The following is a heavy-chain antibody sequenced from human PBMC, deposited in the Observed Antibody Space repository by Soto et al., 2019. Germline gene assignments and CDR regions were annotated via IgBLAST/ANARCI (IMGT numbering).Heavy chain of an antibody. V-gene: IGHV5-51*01. CDR1: GYSFSTYS. CDR3: ARGTVAAAIDFDY. J-gene: IGHJ4*02. CDR2: IHSGDSNA. D-gene: IGHD6-13*01. Sequence: PGESLKISCKCSGYSFSTYSIGWVRQMPGKGLEWLGNIHSGDSNARYSPSFQGQVTISVDKSISTTYLHWSSLKPSDTAVYYCARGTVAAAIDFDYWGQGTLVNVS.